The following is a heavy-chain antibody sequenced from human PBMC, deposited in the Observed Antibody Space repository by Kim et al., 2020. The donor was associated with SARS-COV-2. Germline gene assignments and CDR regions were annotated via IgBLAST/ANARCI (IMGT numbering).Heavy chain of an antibody. J-gene: IGHJ4*02. D-gene: IGHD3-10*01. CDR3: TVDYYGSGYDY. Sequence: GGSLRLSCAASGFTFSNAWMSWVRQAPGKGLEWVGRIKSKTDGGTTDYAAPVKGRFTISRDDSKNTLYLQMNSLKTEDTAVYYCTVDYYGSGYDYWGQGTLVTVSS. CDR1: GFTFSNAW. V-gene: IGHV3-15*01. CDR2: IKSKTDGGTT.